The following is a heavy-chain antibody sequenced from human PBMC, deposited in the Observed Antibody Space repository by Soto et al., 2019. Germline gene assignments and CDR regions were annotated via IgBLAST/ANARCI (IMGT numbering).Heavy chain of an antibody. CDR3: ARSSSGMDV. Sequence: GESLKISCRTSGYRFTSYWIAWVRQMPGKGLEWMGIIFPSDSDTRYSPSFQGQVTISADKSIDSAYLQWSSLKASDTAIYYCARSSSGMDVWGQGTTVTVSS. CDR2: IFPSDSDT. J-gene: IGHJ6*02. CDR1: GYRFTSYW. V-gene: IGHV5-51*01.